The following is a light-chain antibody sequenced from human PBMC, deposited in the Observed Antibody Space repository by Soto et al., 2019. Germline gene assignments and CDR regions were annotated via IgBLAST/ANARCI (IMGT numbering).Light chain of an antibody. J-gene: IGLJ1*01. CDR2: VNSDGSH. CDR3: QTWATGIQGL. V-gene: IGLV4-69*01. Sequence: QLVLTQSPSASASLGASVKLTCTLSSGHNTYAIAWHQQQPDKGRRYLMKVNSDGSHIKGVGIPDRFSGSSSGAERYLTIASLQSEDEADYVCQTWATGIQGLFGTGTKVTVL. CDR1: SGHNTYA.